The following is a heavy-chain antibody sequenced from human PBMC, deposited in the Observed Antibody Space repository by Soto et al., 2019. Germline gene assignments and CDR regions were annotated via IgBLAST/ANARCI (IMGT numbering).Heavy chain of an antibody. CDR1: GYTFTSYA. V-gene: IGHV7-4-1*01. J-gene: IGHJ5*02. CDR2: INTNTGNT. CDR3: ARGLRISPTRGFDP. Sequence: QVQLVQSGSELKKPGASVKVSCKASGYTFTSYAMNWVRQAPGQGLEWMGWINTNTGNTTYAQGFTGRFVXXLXTPXSTAHLQICSLKAEDTAVYYCARGLRISPTRGFDPWGQGTLVTVSS.